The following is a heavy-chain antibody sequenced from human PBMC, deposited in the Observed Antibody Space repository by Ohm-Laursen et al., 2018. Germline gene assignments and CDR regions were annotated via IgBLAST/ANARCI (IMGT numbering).Heavy chain of an antibody. J-gene: IGHJ4*02. V-gene: IGHV2-5*01. CDR2: IYWNDDK. CDR1: GFSLNSSGVG. CDR3: AHRGYTSSFDY. D-gene: IGHD6-6*01. Sequence: PTQTLTLTCTFSGFSLNSSGVGVGWIRQPPGKALEWLALIYWNDDKRYRLSLKSRLTITKDTSKNQVVLTMTNMHPVDTATYYCAHRGYTSSFDYWGQGTLVTVSS.